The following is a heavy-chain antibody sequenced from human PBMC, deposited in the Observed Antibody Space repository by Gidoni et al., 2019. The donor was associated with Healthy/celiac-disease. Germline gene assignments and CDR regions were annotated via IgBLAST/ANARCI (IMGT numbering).Heavy chain of an antibody. D-gene: IGHD2-15*01. V-gene: IGHV1-18*01. CDR1: GYTFTRYG. CDR3: ARDWGIVVVVDAPGAFDI. CDR2: ISAYNGNT. J-gene: IGHJ3*02. Sequence: QVQLVQSGAEVKTPGASVKVSCKASGYTFTRYGISWVRQAPGQRLEWMGWISAYNGNTNYEQKLQGRVTMTTDTSTSKAYMELRSLRSDDTAVYYCARDWGIVVVVDAPGAFDIWGQGTMVTVSS.